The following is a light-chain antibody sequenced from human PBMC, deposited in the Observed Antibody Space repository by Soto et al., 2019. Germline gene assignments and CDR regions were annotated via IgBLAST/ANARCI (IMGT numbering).Light chain of an antibody. CDR3: QQSYNMPS. V-gene: IGKV1-39*01. CDR1: RNVSIY. J-gene: IGKJ5*01. CDR2: ATS. Sequence: EIPLTHSPSSLAASVGDRLTLTCLASRNVSIYLNWYQHKPGKGPTLLIHATSNLQIGVPSRFSGSGSGTEFTLTISSLEPEDFGTYYCQQSYNMPSFGQGTRLEIK.